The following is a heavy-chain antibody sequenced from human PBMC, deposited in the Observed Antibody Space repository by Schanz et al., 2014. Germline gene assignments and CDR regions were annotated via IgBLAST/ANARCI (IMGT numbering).Heavy chain of an antibody. CDR2: ISIRGGNT. D-gene: IGHD2-21*02. Sequence: VQLVESGGGLVQPGGSLRLSCAASGFTFSTYAMTWVRQAPGKGLEWVSSISIRGGNTYYTDSVKGRFTISRDTSGNTLYLQMNSLTGEDTAVYYCAKDGVPSPWVCFGGYCYSGGADYWGQGTLVTVSS. CDR1: GFTFSTYA. V-gene: IGHV3-23*04. CDR3: AKDGVPSPWVCFGGYCYSGGADY. J-gene: IGHJ4*02.